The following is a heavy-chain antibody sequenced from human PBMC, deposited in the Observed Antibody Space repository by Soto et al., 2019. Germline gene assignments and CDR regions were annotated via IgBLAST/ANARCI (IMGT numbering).Heavy chain of an antibody. CDR1: GGTFSSYA. D-gene: IGHD5-12*01. CDR2: IIPIFGTA. Sequence: SVKVSCKASGGTFSSYAISWVRQAPGQGLEWMGGIIPIFGTANYAQKFQGRVTITADESTSTAYMELSSLRSEDTAVYYCARDRGGYSGYDLYYYGMDVWGQGTTVTVS. V-gene: IGHV1-69*13. J-gene: IGHJ6*02. CDR3: ARDRGGYSGYDLYYYGMDV.